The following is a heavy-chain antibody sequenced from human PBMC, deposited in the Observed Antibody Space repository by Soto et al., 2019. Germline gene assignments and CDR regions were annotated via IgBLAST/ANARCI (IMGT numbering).Heavy chain of an antibody. CDR3: ARGANSGVVIKSYYFDY. CDR1: GGSISSYY. D-gene: IGHD3-3*01. Sequence: PSETLSLTCTVSGGSISSYYWSWIRQPPGKGLEWIGYIYYSGSTNYNPSLKSRVTISVDTSKNQFSLKLSSVTAADTAVYYCARGANSGVVIKSYYFDYWGQGTLVTVSS. V-gene: IGHV4-59*01. J-gene: IGHJ4*02. CDR2: IYYSGST.